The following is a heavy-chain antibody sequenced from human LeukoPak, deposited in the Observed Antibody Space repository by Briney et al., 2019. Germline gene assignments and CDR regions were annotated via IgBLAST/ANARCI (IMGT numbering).Heavy chain of an antibody. J-gene: IGHJ4*02. CDR3: AKDLYSGSYYSFYYFDY. D-gene: IGHD1-26*01. V-gene: IGHV3-23*01. CDR1: GFTFSSSA. CDR2: ISGSGGST. Sequence: GGSLRLSCAASGFTFSSSAMSWVRQVPGKGLEWVSAISGSGGSTYYADSVKGRFTISRDNSKNTLYLQMNSLRAEDTAVYYCAKDLYSGSYYSFYYFDYWGQGTLVTVSS.